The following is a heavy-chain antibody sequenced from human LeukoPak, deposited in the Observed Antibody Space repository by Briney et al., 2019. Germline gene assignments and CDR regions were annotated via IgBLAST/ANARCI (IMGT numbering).Heavy chain of an antibody. CDR1: GGSFSGYY. J-gene: IGHJ4*02. CDR3: ALRSGYYKSVDY. Sequence: SETLSLTCAVYGGSFSGYYWSWIRQPPGKGLEWIGEINHSGSTNYNPSLKSRVTISVDTSKNQFSLKLSSVTAADTAVYYCALRSGYYKSVDYWGQGTLVTVSS. CDR2: INHSGST. V-gene: IGHV4-34*01. D-gene: IGHD3-3*01.